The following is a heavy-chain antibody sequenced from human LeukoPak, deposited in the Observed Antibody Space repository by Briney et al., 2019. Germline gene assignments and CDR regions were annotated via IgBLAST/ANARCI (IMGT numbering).Heavy chain of an antibody. CDR2: INPNSGGT. D-gene: IGHD6-19*01. CDR3: AREKYSSGWYYFDY. Sequence: SVKVSCKASGYTFTGYYMHWVRQAPGQGLEWMGRINPNSGGTNYAQKFQGRVTMTRDTSISTAYMELSRLRSDDTAVYYCAREKYSSGWYYFDYWGQGTLVTVSS. J-gene: IGHJ4*02. V-gene: IGHV1-2*06. CDR1: GYTFTGYY.